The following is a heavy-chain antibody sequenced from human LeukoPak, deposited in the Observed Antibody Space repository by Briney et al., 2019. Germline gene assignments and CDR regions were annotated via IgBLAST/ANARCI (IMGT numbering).Heavy chain of an antibody. CDR1: GFTFDDYA. CDR2: ISWNSGSI. D-gene: IGHD3-10*01. CDR3: AKVGMFYGSGSYSDY. Sequence: PGGSLRLSCAASGFTFDDYAMHWVRQAPGKGLEWVSGISWNSGSIGYADSVKGRFTISRDNSNKTLYLQMNSLRVEDTALYYCAKVGMFYGSGSYSDYWGQGTLVTVSS. J-gene: IGHJ4*02. V-gene: IGHV3-9*01.